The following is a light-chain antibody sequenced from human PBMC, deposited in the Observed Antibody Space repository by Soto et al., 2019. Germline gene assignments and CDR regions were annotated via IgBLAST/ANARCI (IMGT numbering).Light chain of an antibody. CDR3: SSHTSGDTRV. V-gene: IGLV2-14*01. CDR1: SSDVGGYDY. J-gene: IGLJ1*01. CDR2: EVT. Sequence: QCALTQPASVSGSPGQSIAISCTGTSSDVGGYDYVSWYQQHPDKAPKLIIYEVTKRPSGVSNRFSGSKSGNTASLTISGLQPDDEADYYCSSHTSGDTRVFGSGTKVTVL.